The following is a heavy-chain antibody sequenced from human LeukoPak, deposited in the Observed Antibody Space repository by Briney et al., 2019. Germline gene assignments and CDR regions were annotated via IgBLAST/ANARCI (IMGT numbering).Heavy chain of an antibody. CDR2: ISGTGDRT. V-gene: IGHV3-23*01. J-gene: IGHJ4*02. CDR1: GFSFDTTD. D-gene: IGHD1-26*01. CDR3: VKNSGIWSF. Sequence: PGGSLRLSCAASGFSFDTTDMTWVRQAPGKGPEWLSCISGTGDRTYYADSVRGLFTISRDNSKNMLYLQMTSLRVEDTATYYCVKNSGIWSFWGRGTLAAVSS.